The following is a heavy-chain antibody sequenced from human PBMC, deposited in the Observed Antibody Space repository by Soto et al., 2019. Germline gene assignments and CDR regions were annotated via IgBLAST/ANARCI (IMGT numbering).Heavy chain of an antibody. CDR2: IDPSDSYT. CDR1: GYSFTSYW. J-gene: IGHJ6*02. Sequence: GESLKISCKGSGYSFTSYWISWVRQMPGKGLEWMGRIDPSDSYTNYSPSFQGHVTISADKSISTAYLQWSSLKASDTAMYYCARLRLLYYYYYGMDVWGQGTTVTVSS. CDR3: ARLRLLYYYYYGMDV. D-gene: IGHD4-17*01. V-gene: IGHV5-10-1*01.